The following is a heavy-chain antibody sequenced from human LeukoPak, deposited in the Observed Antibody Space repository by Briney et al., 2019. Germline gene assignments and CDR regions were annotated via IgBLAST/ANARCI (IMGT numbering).Heavy chain of an antibody. D-gene: IGHD2-15*01. CDR2: IRSKAHGGTT. V-gene: IGHV3-49*03. CDR3: TRAGRYCSGGSCYSFY. J-gene: IGHJ4*02. CDR1: GFTFSNAW. Sequence: PGGSLRLSCAASGFTFSNAWMSWFRQAPGEGLEWVGFIRSKAHGGTTEYAASVKGRFTISRDDSKSIAYLQMDSLKTEDTAVYYCTRAGRYCSGGSCYSFYWGQGTLVTVSS.